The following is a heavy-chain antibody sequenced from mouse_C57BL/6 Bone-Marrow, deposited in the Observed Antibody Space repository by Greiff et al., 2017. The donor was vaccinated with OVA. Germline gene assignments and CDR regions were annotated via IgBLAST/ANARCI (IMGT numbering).Heavy chain of an antibody. CDR3: TTRIITTGYFDY. V-gene: IGHV14-4*01. D-gene: IGHD1-1*01. J-gene: IGHJ2*01. CDR2: IDPENGDT. CDR1: GFNIKDDY. Sequence: EVQLVESGAELVRPGASVKLSCTASGFNIKDDYMHWVKQRPEQGLEWIGWIDPENGDTEYASKFQGKATITADTSSNTAYLQLSSLTSEDTAVYYCTTRIITTGYFDYWGQGTTLTVSS.